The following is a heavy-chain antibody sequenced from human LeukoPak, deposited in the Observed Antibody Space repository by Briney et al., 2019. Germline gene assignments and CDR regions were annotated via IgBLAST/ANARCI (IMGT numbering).Heavy chain of an antibody. Sequence: GASVKVSCKASGYAFTGYYMHWVRQAPGQGLEWMGWINPNSGGTNYAQKFQGRVTMTRDTSISTAYMELSSLVSDDTAVYYCCAWDSSGWKDYWGQGTLVTVSS. CDR1: GYAFTGYY. D-gene: IGHD6-19*01. J-gene: IGHJ4*02. V-gene: IGHV1-2*02. CDR3: CAWDSSGWKDY. CDR2: INPNSGGT.